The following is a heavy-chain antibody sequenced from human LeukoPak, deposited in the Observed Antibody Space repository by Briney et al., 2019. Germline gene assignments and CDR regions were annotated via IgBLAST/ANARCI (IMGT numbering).Heavy chain of an antibody. CDR1: GFTFSSYA. CDR3: ARDLEGFFY. V-gene: IGHV3-23*01. J-gene: IGHJ4*02. D-gene: IGHD2-15*01. CDR2: ISGSGGST. Sequence: GGSLRLSCAASGFTFSSYAMSWVRQAPGKGLEWVSAISGSGGSTYYADSVKGRFTISRDNAKNSLYLQMNSLRAEDTAVYYCARDLEGFFYWGQGTLVSVSS.